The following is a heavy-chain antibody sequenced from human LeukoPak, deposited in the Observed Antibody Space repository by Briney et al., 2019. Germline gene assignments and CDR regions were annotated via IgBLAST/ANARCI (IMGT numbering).Heavy chain of an antibody. Sequence: SGGSLRLSCAASGFTFSSYDMHWVSQATGKGLEWVSAIGTAGDTYYPGSVKGRFTISRENAKNSLYLQMNSLRAGDTAVYYCARTSGTYYEFDYWGQGTLVTVSS. CDR2: IGTAGDT. V-gene: IGHV3-13*04. CDR1: GFTFSSYD. CDR3: ARTSGTYYEFDY. J-gene: IGHJ4*02. D-gene: IGHD1-26*01.